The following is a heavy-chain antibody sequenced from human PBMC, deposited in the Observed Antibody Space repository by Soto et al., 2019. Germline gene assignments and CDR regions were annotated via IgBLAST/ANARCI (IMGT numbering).Heavy chain of an antibody. CDR1: GFRLSNHF. CDR2: IKEDGREK. D-gene: IGHD3-10*01. CDR3: ARRRFGGMDV. Sequence: EMQLVESGGGLVQPGGSLRLSCVASGFRLSNHFMNWVRQAPGKGLEWVATIKEDGREKYYVESVEGRFTISRDNAKNSWYLEVSNVRYGGTAVYSCARRRFGGMDVWGQGTTVTVSS. V-gene: IGHV3-7*03. J-gene: IGHJ6*02.